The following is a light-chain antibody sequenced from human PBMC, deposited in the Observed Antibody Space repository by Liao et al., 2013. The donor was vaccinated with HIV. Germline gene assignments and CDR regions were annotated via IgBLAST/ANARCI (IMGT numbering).Light chain of an antibody. CDR2: YDS. Sequence: SYVLTQPPSVSVAPGKTARITCGGNNIGSKSVHWYQQRSGQAPVLVIYYDSDRPSGIPERFSGSNSGNTATLTISRVEAGDEADYYCQVWDSSGQDVVFGGGTKLTV. CDR1: NIGSKS. CDR3: QVWDSSGQDVV. V-gene: IGLV3-21*04. J-gene: IGLJ2*01.